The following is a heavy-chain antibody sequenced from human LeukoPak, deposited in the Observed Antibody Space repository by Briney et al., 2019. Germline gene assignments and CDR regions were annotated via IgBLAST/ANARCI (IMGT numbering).Heavy chain of an antibody. CDR1: GYTFTSYA. Sequence: GASVKVSCKASGYTFTSYAMHWVRQAPGQGLEWMGWISAYNGNTNYAQKLQGRVTMTTDTSTSTAYMELRSLRSDDTAVYYCARAIMPNIVVVPAAIDYWGQGTLVTVSS. V-gene: IGHV1-18*01. J-gene: IGHJ4*02. D-gene: IGHD2-2*01. CDR3: ARAIMPNIVVVPAAIDY. CDR2: ISAYNGNT.